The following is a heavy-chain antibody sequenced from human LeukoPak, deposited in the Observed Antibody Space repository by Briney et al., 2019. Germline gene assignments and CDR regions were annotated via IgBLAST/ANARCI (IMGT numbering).Heavy chain of an antibody. V-gene: IGHV3-30*04. D-gene: IGHD6-19*01. Sequence: GGSLRLSCAASGFTFSSYAMHWVRQAPGKGLEWVAMISYDGSNKYYADSVKGRFPISRDNSQHTVYLQMNGLRAEDTAVYYCAKGFSSGWPPLLDYWGQGTLVTVSS. J-gene: IGHJ4*02. CDR3: AKGFSSGWPPLLDY. CDR1: GFTFSSYA. CDR2: ISYDGSNK.